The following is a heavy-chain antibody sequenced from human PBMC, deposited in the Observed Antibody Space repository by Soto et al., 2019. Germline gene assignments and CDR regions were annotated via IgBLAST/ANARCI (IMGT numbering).Heavy chain of an antibody. CDR3: ARKGSGTYVKVFNGLDV. CDR1: GNSISTYY. CDR2: FFNGGNI. Sequence: PSETLSLTCTVSGNSISTYYWSWIRQPPGKGLEWIGYFFNGGNINYNPSLKSRVTISVDTSKNQFSLKLSSVTSADTAVYYCARKGSGTYVKVFNGLDVWGQGTTVTVSS. D-gene: IGHD3-10*01. J-gene: IGHJ6*02. V-gene: IGHV4-59*01.